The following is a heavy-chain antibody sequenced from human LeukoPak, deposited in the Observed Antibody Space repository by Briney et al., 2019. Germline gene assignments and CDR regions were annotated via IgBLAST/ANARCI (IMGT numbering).Heavy chain of an antibody. CDR3: AKEFGELPPTPKYYYGMDV. D-gene: IGHD3-10*01. CDR2: ISYDGSNK. CDR1: GFTFSSYG. Sequence: PGRSLRLSCAASGFTFSSYGMHWVRQAPGKGLEWVAVISYDGSNKYYADSVKGRFTISRDNSKNTLYLQMNSLRAEDTAVYYCAKEFGELPPTPKYYYGMDVWGKGTTVTVSS. V-gene: IGHV3-30*18. J-gene: IGHJ6*04.